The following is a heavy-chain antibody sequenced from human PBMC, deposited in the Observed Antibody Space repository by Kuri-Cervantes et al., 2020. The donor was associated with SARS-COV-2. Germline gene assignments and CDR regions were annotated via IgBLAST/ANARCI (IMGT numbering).Heavy chain of an antibody. CDR3: AREKGSCSGGSCFYFDY. CDR2: IKQDGSEK. CDR1: GFTFSSYW. Sequence: GGSLRLSCAASGFTFSSYWMSWVRQAPGKGLEWVANIKQDGSEKYYVDSVKGRFTISRDNAKNSLYLQMNSLRAEDTAVYYCAREKGSCSGGSCFYFDYWGQGTLVTVSS. D-gene: IGHD2-15*01. V-gene: IGHV3-7*01. J-gene: IGHJ4*02.